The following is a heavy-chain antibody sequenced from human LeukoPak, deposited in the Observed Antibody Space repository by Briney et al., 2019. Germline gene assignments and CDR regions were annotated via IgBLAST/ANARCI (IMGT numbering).Heavy chain of an antibody. D-gene: IGHD3-22*01. V-gene: IGHV3-53*01. CDR1: GITVSSTY. J-gene: IGHJ5*02. CDR3: ARNYYDSSGHINWFDP. Sequence: GGSLRLSCAASGITVSSTYMTWVRQAPGKGLEWVSVIYSGGSTYYADSVKGRFTISRDNSKNTLYLQMNSLRAEDTAVYYCARNYYDSSGHINWFDPWGQGTLVTVSS. CDR2: IYSGGST.